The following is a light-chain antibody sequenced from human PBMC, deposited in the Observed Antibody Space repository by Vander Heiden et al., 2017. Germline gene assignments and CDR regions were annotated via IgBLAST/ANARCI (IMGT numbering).Light chain of an antibody. Sequence: IVMTQSPDSLAVSLRERATIHCTSSQSVLYSSNNKNYLAWYQQKPGQPPKLLIYWASTRESGVPDRFSGSGSGTDFTLTISSLQAEDVAVYYCQQYYSTLWTFGQGTKVEIK. CDR2: WAS. V-gene: IGKV4-1*01. J-gene: IGKJ1*01. CDR3: QQYYSTLWT. CDR1: QSVLYSSNNKNY.